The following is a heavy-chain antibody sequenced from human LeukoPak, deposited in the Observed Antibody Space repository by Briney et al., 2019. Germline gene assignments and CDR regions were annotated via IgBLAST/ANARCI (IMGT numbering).Heavy chain of an antibody. Sequence: TTSETLSLTCAVSGGSISGYYWSWIRQSPGRGLEYIGHIYYNGRTDYNPSLKSRVTISVDTSRNQFSLRLNSVTAADTAVYYCARHGGTYYYDSSGYLGIWGQGTMVTVSS. CDR3: ARHGGTYYYDSSGYLGI. V-gene: IGHV4-59*08. D-gene: IGHD3-22*01. CDR1: GGSISGYY. CDR2: IYYNGRT. J-gene: IGHJ3*02.